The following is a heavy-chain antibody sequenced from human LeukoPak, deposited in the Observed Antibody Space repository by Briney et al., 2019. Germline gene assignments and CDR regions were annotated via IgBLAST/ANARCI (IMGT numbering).Heavy chain of an antibody. CDR1: GYSFTSYW. CDR3: ARLAYCGGDCYRTTRGYFQH. V-gene: IGHV5-51*01. Sequence: GESLKISCKGSGYSFTSYWIGWVRQIPGKGLEWMGIIYPGDSDTRYSPSFQGQVTISADKSISTAYLQWSSLKASDTAMYYCARLAYCGGDCYRTTRGYFQHWGQGTLVTVSS. D-gene: IGHD2-21*02. J-gene: IGHJ1*01. CDR2: IYPGDSDT.